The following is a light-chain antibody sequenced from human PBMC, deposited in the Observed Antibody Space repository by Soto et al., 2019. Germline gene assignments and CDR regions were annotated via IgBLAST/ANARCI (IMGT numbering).Light chain of an antibody. CDR1: QSISKW. Sequence: DILMTQSPSILSASVGDTVTITCRASQSISKWVAWYQQRAGKAPTALIFDASNSEKGVPSRFSGSGSGTEFTLIISGLQPEDFATYYCHQYDSYPYTLGQGTKLEI. CDR2: DAS. J-gene: IGKJ2*01. V-gene: IGKV1-5*01. CDR3: HQYDSYPYT.